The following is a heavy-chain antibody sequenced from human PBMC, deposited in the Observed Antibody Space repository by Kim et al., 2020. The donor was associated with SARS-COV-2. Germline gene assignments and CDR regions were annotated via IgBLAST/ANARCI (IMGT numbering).Heavy chain of an antibody. D-gene: IGHD3-22*01. V-gene: IGHV5-51*01. CDR3: ARHMGGWNTMIGPKQYYFDY. CDR2: IYPGDSDT. J-gene: IGHJ4*02. CDR1: GYSFTSYW. Sequence: GESLKISCKGSGYSFTSYWIGWVRQMPGKGLEWMGIIYPGDSDTRYSPSFQGQVTSSADKSISTAYLQWSSLKAPDTAMYYCARHMGGWNTMIGPKQYYFDYWGQGTLVTVSS.